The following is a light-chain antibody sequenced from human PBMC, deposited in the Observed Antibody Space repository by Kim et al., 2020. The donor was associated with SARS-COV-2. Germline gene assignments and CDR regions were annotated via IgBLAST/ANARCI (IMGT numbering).Light chain of an antibody. V-gene: IGLV6-57*01. Sequence: NFMLTQPHSVSESPGKTVTISCTRSSGSIASNYVQWYQQRPGSSPTTVIYGDDQRPSGVPDRFSGSIDSSSNSASLTISSLKTEDKAEYYCQSYDNYNQVFGGGTKLTVL. CDR1: SGSIASNY. J-gene: IGLJ3*02. CDR2: GDD. CDR3: QSYDNYNQV.